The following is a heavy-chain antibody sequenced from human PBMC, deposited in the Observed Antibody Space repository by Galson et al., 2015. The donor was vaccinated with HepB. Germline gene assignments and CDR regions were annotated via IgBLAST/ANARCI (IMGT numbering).Heavy chain of an antibody. CDR2: IWYDGSRQ. D-gene: IGHD3-22*01. CDR3: ARDFSPTNRVIGGRGGLNY. Sequence: SLRLSCAASRFTFNTYGIHWVRQAPGKGLEWVAVIWYDGSRQYYADYVKGRFTISRDNSKNTVYLEINSLRAEDTAVYYCARDFSPTNRVIGGRGGLNYWGQGTLVTVSS. J-gene: IGHJ4*02. CDR1: RFTFNTYG. V-gene: IGHV3-33*01.